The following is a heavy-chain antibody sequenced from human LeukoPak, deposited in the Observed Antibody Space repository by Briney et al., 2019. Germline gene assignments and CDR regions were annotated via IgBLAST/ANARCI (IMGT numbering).Heavy chain of an antibody. D-gene: IGHD1-26*01. CDR3: AKDIGVGATKYYYYYGMDV. Sequence: GGSLRLSCAASGFTFSDYYMSWIRQAPGKGLEWVSYISSSGSTIYYADSVKGRFTISRDNAKNSLYLQMNSLRAEDTALYYCAKDIGVGATKYYYYYGMDVWGQGTTVTVSS. CDR1: GFTFSDYY. J-gene: IGHJ6*02. V-gene: IGHV3-11*01. CDR2: ISSSGSTI.